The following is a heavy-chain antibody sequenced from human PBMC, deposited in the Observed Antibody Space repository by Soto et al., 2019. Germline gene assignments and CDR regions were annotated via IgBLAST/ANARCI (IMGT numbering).Heavy chain of an antibody. CDR3: GGRTSLASVQLFVGEISNHNWFDP. D-gene: IGHD3-10*01. CDR1: NDSIINPIYY. CDR2: IYHTGSS. V-gene: IGHV4-39*01. J-gene: IGHJ5*02. Sequence: SETLSLTCTVSNDSIINPIYYWGWIRQPPGKGLEWIGSIYHTGSSYYNPSLQGRVTISMDKSKNQFSLKLTSVTAADTAIYFCGGRTSLASVQLFVGEISNHNWFDPWSQGTLVTVSS.